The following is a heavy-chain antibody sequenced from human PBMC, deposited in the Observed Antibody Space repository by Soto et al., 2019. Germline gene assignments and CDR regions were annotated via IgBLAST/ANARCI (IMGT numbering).Heavy chain of an antibody. CDR1: GGALSSYA. J-gene: IGHJ3*01. Sequence: ASVKVSCKASGGALSSYAISWVRQAPGQGLEWMGGIIPIFGTANYAQKFQGRVTITADESTSTAYMELSSLRSEDTAVYYCARVLRFGEFIINSSSTDIYTWGQ. CDR2: IIPIFGTA. V-gene: IGHV1-69*13. CDR3: ARVLRFGEFIINSSSTDIYT. D-gene: IGHD3-10*01.